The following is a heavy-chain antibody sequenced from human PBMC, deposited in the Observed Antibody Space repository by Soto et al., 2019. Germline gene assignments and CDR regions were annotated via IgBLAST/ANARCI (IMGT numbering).Heavy chain of an antibody. D-gene: IGHD3-3*01. CDR2: IYHSGST. CDR3: ARVRGAIRFVELSHGWIDA. J-gene: IGHJ5*02. V-gene: IGHV4-4*02. CDR1: GGSISSSNW. Sequence: LSLTCVVSGGSISSSNWWSWVRQPPGKGLEWIGEIYHSGSTNYNPSLKSRVTISVDKSKNQFSLKLSSVTAADTAVYYCARVRGAIRFVELSHGWIDAWGQGTLVTVSS.